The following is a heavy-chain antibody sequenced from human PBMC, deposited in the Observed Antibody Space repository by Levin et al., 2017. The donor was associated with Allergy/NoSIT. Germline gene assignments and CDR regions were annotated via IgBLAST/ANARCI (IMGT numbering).Heavy chain of an antibody. Sequence: GGSLRLSCAGSGFMFSNYGMTWVRQAPGKGLEWVSDITPNGDSTFYADSVKGRFTISRDNSKNTLFLQMDTLRADDTAVYFCAKDRGGAYRDFFDYWGQGTLVAVSS. V-gene: IGHV3-23*01. CDR3: AKDRGGAYRDFFDY. CDR1: GFMFSNYG. D-gene: IGHD1-26*01. CDR2: ITPNGDST. J-gene: IGHJ4*02.